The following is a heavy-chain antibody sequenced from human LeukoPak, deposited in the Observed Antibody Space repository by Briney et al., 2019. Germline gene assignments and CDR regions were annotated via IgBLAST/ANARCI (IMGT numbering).Heavy chain of an antibody. V-gene: IGHV1-69*02. CDR2: IIPILGIA. J-gene: IGHJ4*02. CDR3: ARIIGGSGIVDY. CDR1: GGTFSSYT. D-gene: IGHD3-10*01. Sequence: SVKVSCKASGGTFSSYTISWVRQAPGQGLEWMGRIIPILGIANYAQKLQGRVTITADKSTSTAYMELSSLRSEDTAVYYCARIIGGSGIVDYWGQGTLVTVSS.